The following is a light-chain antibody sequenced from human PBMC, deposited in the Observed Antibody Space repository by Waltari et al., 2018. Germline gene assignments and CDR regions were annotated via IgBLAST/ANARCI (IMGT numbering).Light chain of an antibody. V-gene: IGLV3-1*01. CDR3: QAWDSSTAYV. CDR2: QDS. Sequence: SYELTQPPSVSVSPGQTDSITCSGDKLGDKYASWYQQKPGQPPVLVIYQDSKRPSGIPERFSGSKSANTATLSISGTQAMDEADYYCQAWDSSTAYVFGTGTKVTVL. J-gene: IGLJ1*01. CDR1: KLGDKY.